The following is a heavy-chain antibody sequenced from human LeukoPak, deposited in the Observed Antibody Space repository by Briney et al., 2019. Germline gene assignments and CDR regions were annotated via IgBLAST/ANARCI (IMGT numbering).Heavy chain of an antibody. CDR2: MKQDGSEK. CDR3: ARDTSGPDY. J-gene: IGHJ4*02. V-gene: IGHV3-7*01. D-gene: IGHD2-8*01. CDR1: GFTFSNYW. Sequence: GGSLRLSCAASGFTFSNYWMSWVRQAPGEGLEWVANMKQDGSEKNYVDSVKTRFTISRDNAKNSLYLQMNSLRAEDTAVYYCARDTSGPDYWGQGILVTVSS.